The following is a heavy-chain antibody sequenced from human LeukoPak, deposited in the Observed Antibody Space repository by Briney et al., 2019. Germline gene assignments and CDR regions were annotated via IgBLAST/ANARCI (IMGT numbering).Heavy chain of an antibody. Sequence: SCKASGGTFSSYAISWVRQAPGKGLEWVSVIYSGGSTYYADSVKGRFTISRDNSKNTLYLQMNSLRAEDTAVYYCARAYSGSYYWGFDYWGQGTLVTVSS. D-gene: IGHD1-26*01. CDR1: GGTFSSYA. V-gene: IGHV3-53*01. J-gene: IGHJ4*02. CDR3: ARAYSGSYYWGFDY. CDR2: IYSGGST.